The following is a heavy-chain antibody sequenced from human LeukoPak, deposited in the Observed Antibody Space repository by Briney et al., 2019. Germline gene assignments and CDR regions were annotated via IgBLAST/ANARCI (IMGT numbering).Heavy chain of an antibody. J-gene: IGHJ4*02. CDR3: ANIAVAGSFDY. CDR1: GGTFSSYA. V-gene: IGHV1-69*13. D-gene: IGHD6-19*01. Sequence: GASVKVSCKASGGTFSSYAISWVRQAPGQGLEWMGGIIPIFGTANYAQKFQGRVTITADESTGTAYMELSSLRSEDTAVYYCANIAVAGSFDYWGQGTLVTVSS. CDR2: IIPIFGTA.